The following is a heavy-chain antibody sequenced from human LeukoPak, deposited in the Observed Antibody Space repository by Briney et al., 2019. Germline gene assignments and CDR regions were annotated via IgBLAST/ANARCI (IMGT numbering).Heavy chain of an antibody. V-gene: IGHV4-59*01. CDR2: IYYSGST. J-gene: IGHJ4*02. Sequence: SETLSLTCSVSGGSLTYYYWTWIRQPPGRRPEWIGFIYYSGSTNYNPSLESRVAFSVDTSKNQVSLKLSSVTAAGTAVYYCARDPFPRGHFDYWGQGTLVTVSS. CDR3: ARDPFPRGHFDY. CDR1: GGSLTYYY.